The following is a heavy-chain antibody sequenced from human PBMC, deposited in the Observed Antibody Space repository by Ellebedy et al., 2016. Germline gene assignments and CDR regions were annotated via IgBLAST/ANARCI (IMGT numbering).Heavy chain of an antibody. CDR3: ARDRQDIPVTPNTLSYSMDV. D-gene: IGHD4-11*01. Sequence: ASVKVSCXASGNTFSDYYIHWVRQAPGQGPEWMGWVHPNSGGRTYAQKFQGRVTLTSDKSIGTVYMELTNLRSDDTAVYYCARDRQDIPVTPNTLSYSMDVWGRGTTVTVSS. CDR1: GNTFSDYY. J-gene: IGHJ6*03. V-gene: IGHV1-2*02. CDR2: VHPNSGGR.